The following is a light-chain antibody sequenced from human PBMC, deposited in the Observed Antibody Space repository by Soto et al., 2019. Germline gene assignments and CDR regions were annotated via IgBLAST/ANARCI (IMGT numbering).Light chain of an antibody. J-gene: IGKJ1*01. CDR2: DAS. V-gene: IGKV1-33*01. CDR3: QQYDNLPWT. CDR1: QDISNY. Sequence: DIQMTQSPSSLSASVGDRVTITCQASQDISNYLNWYQQKPGKAPKLLIYDASNLETGVPSRFSGSGSGTDFTFTISSLQPEDIATYYCQQYDNLPWTFGQGTKVHIK.